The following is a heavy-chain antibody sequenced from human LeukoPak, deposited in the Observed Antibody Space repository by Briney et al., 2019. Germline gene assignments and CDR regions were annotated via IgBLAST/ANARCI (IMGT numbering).Heavy chain of an antibody. CDR1: GYTFTGYY. CDR2: INPNSGGT. Sequence: ASVKVSCKASGYTFTGYYMHWVRQAPGQGLEWMGWINPNSGGTNYAQMFQGRVTMTRDTSISTAYMELSGLRSDDTAVYYCARDGSWFGELLWMQQIDYWGQGTLVTVSS. J-gene: IGHJ4*02. CDR3: ARDGSWFGELLWMQQIDY. D-gene: IGHD3-10*01. V-gene: IGHV1-2*02.